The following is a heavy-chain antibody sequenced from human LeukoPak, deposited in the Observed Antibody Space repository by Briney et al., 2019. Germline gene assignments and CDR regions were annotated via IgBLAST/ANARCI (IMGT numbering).Heavy chain of an antibody. CDR1: GFTFSSYG. D-gene: IGHD5-18*01. V-gene: IGHV3-33*01. Sequence: QTGGSLRLSCAASGFTFSSYGMHWVRQAPGKGLEWVAVIWYDGGNKYYADSVKGRFTISRDNSKNTLYLQMNSLRAEDTAVYYCARNEGYSFSYGYFDYWGQGTLVTGSS. CDR2: IWYDGGNK. CDR3: ARNEGYSFSYGYFDY. J-gene: IGHJ4*02.